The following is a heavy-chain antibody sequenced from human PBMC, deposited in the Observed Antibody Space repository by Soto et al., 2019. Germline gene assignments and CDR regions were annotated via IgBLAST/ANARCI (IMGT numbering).Heavy chain of an antibody. D-gene: IGHD3-22*01. CDR3: AREDYYDSSGYYYALDY. V-gene: IGHV1-69*06. CDR2: IIPIFGTA. J-gene: IGHJ4*02. Sequence: QVQLVQSGAEVKKPGSSVKVSCKASGGTFSSYAISWVRQAPGQGLEWMGGIIPIFGTANYAQKLQGRVTITADKSQSTAYMELSSVRSEDTAVYYCAREDYYDSSGYYYALDYWGQGTLVTVSS. CDR1: GGTFSSYA.